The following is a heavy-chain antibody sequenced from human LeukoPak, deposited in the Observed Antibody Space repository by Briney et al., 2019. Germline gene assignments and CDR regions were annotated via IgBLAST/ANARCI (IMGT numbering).Heavy chain of an antibody. Sequence: SETLSLTCAVYGGSFSGYYWSWIRQPPGKGLEWIGEINHSGSTNYNPSLKSRVTISVDTSKNQFSLKLSSVTAADTAVYYCARASGGWGDYGEPYYFDYWGQGTLVTVSS. J-gene: IGHJ4*02. CDR1: GGSFSGYY. D-gene: IGHD4-17*01. CDR2: INHSGST. V-gene: IGHV4-34*01. CDR3: ARASGGWGDYGEPYYFDY.